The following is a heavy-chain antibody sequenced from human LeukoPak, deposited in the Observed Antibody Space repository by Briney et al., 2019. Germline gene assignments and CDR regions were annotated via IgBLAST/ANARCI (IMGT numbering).Heavy chain of an antibody. CDR2: INPGDAST. J-gene: IGHJ5*02. Sequence: ASVKVSCKASGYIFTNYYMQWVRQAPGKGLEWVGIINPGDASTSYAQKFKGRVTMTRDTSTSTVYMDLSSLRSEDTAMYYCARQGAGVFNWFDPWGQGTLVTVSS. CDR1: GYIFTNYY. D-gene: IGHD1-26*01. V-gene: IGHV1-46*01. CDR3: ARQGAGVFNWFDP.